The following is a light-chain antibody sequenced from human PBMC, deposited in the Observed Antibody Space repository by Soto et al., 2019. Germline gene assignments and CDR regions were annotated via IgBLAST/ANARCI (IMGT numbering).Light chain of an antibody. V-gene: IGKV1-33*01. Sequence: DIQMTQSPSSLSASVGVRVSITCQSSQDIRTSLSWFQQKPGRAPKLLIYGASYLETGVPSRFRGSGSGTDFTFTISSLQPEDIATYYCQHYDNLPPFTFGPGTKLDIK. J-gene: IGKJ3*01. CDR2: GAS. CDR3: QHYDNLPPFT. CDR1: QDIRTS.